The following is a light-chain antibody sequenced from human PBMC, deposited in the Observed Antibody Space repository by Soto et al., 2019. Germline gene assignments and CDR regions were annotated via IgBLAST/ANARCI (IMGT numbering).Light chain of an antibody. Sequence: QSVLTQPRSVSVSPGQSVTISCTGSSSDVGGYNYVSWYQQDPGKAPKVIIYDVDQRPSGVPDRFSGSRSDNTASLTISGLQAEDEADYYCCSYAGTFTYVFGTGTKVTVL. CDR3: CSYAGTFTYV. CDR1: SSDVGGYNY. CDR2: DVD. J-gene: IGLJ1*01. V-gene: IGLV2-11*01.